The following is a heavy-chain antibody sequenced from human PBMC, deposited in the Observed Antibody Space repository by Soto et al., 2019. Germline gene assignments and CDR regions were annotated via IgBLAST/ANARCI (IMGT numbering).Heavy chain of an antibody. CDR2: ISYDGSNK. J-gene: IGHJ6*02. V-gene: IGHV3-30*18. D-gene: IGHD1-1*01. CDR1: GFTFSSYG. CDR3: AKDRLERDYYYGIDV. Sequence: GGSLRLSCAASGFTFSSYGMHWVRQAPGKGLEWVAVISYDGSNKYYADSVKGRFTISRDNSKNTLYLQMNSLRAEDTAVYYCAKDRLERDYYYGIDVWGQGTTVTVSS.